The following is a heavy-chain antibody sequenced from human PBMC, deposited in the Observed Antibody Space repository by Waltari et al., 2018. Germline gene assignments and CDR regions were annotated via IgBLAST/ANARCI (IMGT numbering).Heavy chain of an antibody. V-gene: IGHV1-69*12. D-gene: IGHD5-12*01. CDR3: ARDLEGRWLQLNAFDI. CDR1: GGTFSSYA. CDR2: SIPIFGTA. J-gene: IGHJ3*02. Sequence: QVQLVQSGAEVKKPGSSVKVSCKASGGTFSSYAISWVRQAPGQGLEWMGGSIPIFGTANYAQKFQGRVTITADESTSTAYMELSSLRSEDTAVYYCARDLEGRWLQLNAFDIWGQGTMVTVSS.